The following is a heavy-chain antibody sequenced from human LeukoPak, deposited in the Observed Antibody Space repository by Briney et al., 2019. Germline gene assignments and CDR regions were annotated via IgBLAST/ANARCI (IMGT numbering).Heavy chain of an antibody. V-gene: IGHV1-69*04. D-gene: IGHD5-12*01. CDR3: ATDPERHSGYPGGY. J-gene: IGHJ4*02. CDR2: SIPILGIA. CDR1: GGTFSSYA. Sequence: GSSVKVSCKASGGTFSSYAISWVRQAPGQGLEWMGRSIPILGIANYAQKFQGRVTITADKSTSTAYMELSSLRSEDTAVYYCATDPERHSGYPGGYWGQGTLVTVSS.